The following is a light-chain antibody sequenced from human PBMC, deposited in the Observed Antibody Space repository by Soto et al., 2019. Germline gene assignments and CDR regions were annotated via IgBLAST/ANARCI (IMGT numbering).Light chain of an antibody. J-gene: IGKJ5*01. CDR1: QSVRSNY. CDR2: GAS. V-gene: IGKV3-20*01. CDR3: QQYGSSPIT. Sequence: ENVLTQSPGTLSLSPGERATLSCRASQSVRSNYVAWYQQKPGQAPRLLISGASSRATRIPDRFSGSWSGTDFTLTISRLEPEDFALDYCQQYGSSPITFGQGTRLDIK.